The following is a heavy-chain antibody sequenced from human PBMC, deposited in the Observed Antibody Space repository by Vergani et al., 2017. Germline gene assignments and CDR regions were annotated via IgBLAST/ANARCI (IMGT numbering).Heavy chain of an antibody. CDR2: IYHSGST. V-gene: IGHV4-38-2*01. CDR3: ARHRGDNDRGGMDV. D-gene: IGHD2-21*02. Sequence: QVQLQESGPGLVKPSETLSLTCAVSGYSISSTYYWGWIRQPPGKGLEWIGSIYHSGSTNNNPSLKSRVTISVDTSKNQFSLKLSSVTAADTAVYYCARHRGDNDRGGMDVWGQGTTVTVSS. CDR1: GYSISSTYY. J-gene: IGHJ6*02.